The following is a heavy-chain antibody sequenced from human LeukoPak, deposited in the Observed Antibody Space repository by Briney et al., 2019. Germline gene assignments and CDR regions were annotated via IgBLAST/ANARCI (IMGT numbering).Heavy chain of an antibody. J-gene: IGHJ4*02. D-gene: IGHD4-11*01. CDR1: CPSMYVYF. V-gene: IGHV4-59*01. CDR3: AGYSVIGRNFDC. CDR2: VHHSFSS. Sequence: PSETLSLTCAVSCPSMYVYFSTCLRQTPGKGLEWIGHVHHSFSSNFSPSLKSRVTMSMDTSKSQFSLRVTSVTAADTAVYYGAGYSVIGRNFDCWGQGTQVTVSS.